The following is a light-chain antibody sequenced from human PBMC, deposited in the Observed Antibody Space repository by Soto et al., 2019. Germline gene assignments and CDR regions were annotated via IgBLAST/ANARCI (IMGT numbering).Light chain of an antibody. CDR1: QSVNRNY. CDR3: QQYGSSPPYT. J-gene: IGKJ2*01. V-gene: IGKV3-20*01. CDR2: GAS. Sequence: EIVLTQSPGTLSLSPGERATLSCRASQSVNRNYLAWYQQKPGQAPRLLIYGASSRATGTPDRFSGSGSGTDFTLTISRLEPEDFAVYYCQQYGSSPPYTFGQGTKLEI.